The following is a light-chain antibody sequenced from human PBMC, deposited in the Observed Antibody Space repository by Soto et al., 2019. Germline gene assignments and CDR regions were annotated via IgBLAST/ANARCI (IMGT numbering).Light chain of an antibody. CDR1: QYIGRY. V-gene: IGKV1-39*01. CDR2: AAS. J-gene: IGKJ4*01. Sequence: DIQMTQSPSSLSASVGDGVTITCRAGQYIGRYLNWYQQKPGKAPKLLIYAASSLHSGVPSRFSGSGSGTDFTLTISSLQPEDFATYSCQQTYRTPRTFGGGTKVDNK. CDR3: QQTYRTPRT.